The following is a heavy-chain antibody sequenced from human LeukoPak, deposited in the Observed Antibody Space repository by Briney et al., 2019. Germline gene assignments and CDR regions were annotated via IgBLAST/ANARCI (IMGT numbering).Heavy chain of an antibody. CDR3: ARVIPEAGFDP. Sequence: KPSETLSLTCSVSGSPISNYYWSWIRQSAGKGLEWIGRMSSSGTTNYNPSLESRVTMSVDTSKNQFSLKLSSVTAADTAVYYCARVIPEAGFDPWGQGTLVTVSS. V-gene: IGHV4-4*07. CDR2: MSSSGTT. D-gene: IGHD1-14*01. CDR1: GSPISNYY. J-gene: IGHJ5*02.